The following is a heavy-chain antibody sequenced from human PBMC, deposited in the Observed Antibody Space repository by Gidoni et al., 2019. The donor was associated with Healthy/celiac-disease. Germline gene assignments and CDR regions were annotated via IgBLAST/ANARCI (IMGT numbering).Heavy chain of an antibody. CDR3: AKDGGYKPAPVDY. Sequence: EVQLLESGGGLVQPGGSLRLSCAASAFTFSSNAMSWVRQAQGKGLEWVSAISGSGGSTYYADSVEGRFTISRDNSKNTLYLQMNSLRAEDTAVYYCAKDGGYKPAPVDYWGQGTLVTVSS. CDR2: ISGSGGST. CDR1: AFTFSSNA. V-gene: IGHV3-23*01. D-gene: IGHD2-2*01. J-gene: IGHJ4*02.